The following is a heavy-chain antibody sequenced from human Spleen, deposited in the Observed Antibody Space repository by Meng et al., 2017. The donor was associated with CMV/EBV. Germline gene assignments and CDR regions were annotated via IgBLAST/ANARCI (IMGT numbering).Heavy chain of an antibody. CDR2: IYYSGST. Sequence: SETLSLTCTVSGGSISSSTYYWGWIRQPPGKGLEWIGSIYYSGSTYYNPSLKSRVTISVDTPKNQFSLKLISVTAADTAVYYCARNHCSSTSCYMVEGAFDIWGQGTMVTVSS. CDR1: GGSISSSTYY. V-gene: IGHV4-39*01. CDR3: ARNHCSSTSCYMVEGAFDI. D-gene: IGHD2-2*02. J-gene: IGHJ3*02.